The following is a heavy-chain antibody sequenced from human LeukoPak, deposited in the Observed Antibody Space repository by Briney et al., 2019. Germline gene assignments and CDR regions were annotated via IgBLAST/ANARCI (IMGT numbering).Heavy chain of an antibody. CDR1: GYTFTSYY. Sequence: ASVKVSCKASGYTFTSYYMHCVRQAPGQGLEWMGWINPNSGGTNCAQNFQGRVTMTRDTSITTAYMDLSRLRSDDTAVYYCARGMNYYDSSGYYGFWGQGTLVTVSS. D-gene: IGHD3-22*01. CDR3: ARGMNYYDSSGYYGF. J-gene: IGHJ4*02. V-gene: IGHV1-2*02. CDR2: INPNSGGT.